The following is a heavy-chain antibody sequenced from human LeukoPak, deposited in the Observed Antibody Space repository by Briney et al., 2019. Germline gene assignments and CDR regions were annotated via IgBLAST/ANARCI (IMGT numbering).Heavy chain of an antibody. D-gene: IGHD2-15*01. Sequence: GGSLRLSCAASGFTFSSYWMSWVRQAPGKGLEWVANIEQDGSEKYYVDSVKGRFTISRDNAKNSLYLQMNSLRAEDTAVYYCARAQHELLRAFDIWGQGTMVTVSS. V-gene: IGHV3-7*01. CDR3: ARAQHELLRAFDI. CDR1: GFTFSSYW. CDR2: IEQDGSEK. J-gene: IGHJ3*02.